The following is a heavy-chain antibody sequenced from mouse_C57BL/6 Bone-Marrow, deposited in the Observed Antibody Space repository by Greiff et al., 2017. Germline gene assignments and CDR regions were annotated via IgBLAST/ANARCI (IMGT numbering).Heavy chain of an antibody. V-gene: IGHV1-7*01. CDR1: GYTFTSYW. J-gene: IGHJ4*01. D-gene: IGHD4-1*01. Sequence: QVQLQQSGAELAKPGASVKLSCKASGYTFTSYWMHWVKQRPGQGLEWIGYINPSSGYTKYNQKFKDKATLTADKSSNTAYMQLSSLTYEDSAVYYCARLGLYAMDYWGQGTSVTVSS. CDR2: INPSSGYT. CDR3: ARLGLYAMDY.